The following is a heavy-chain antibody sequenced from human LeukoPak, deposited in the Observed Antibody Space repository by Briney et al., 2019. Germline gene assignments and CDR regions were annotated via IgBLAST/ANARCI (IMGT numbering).Heavy chain of an antibody. D-gene: IGHD3-16*01. J-gene: IGHJ4*02. Sequence: GAPLKISFKGSGYSFTSYWIGWVRQMPGKGPEWMVIIYPGDSDIKYSPSFEGQVTISADKSNSTAYLQWSSLKASDTAMYYCARRSSSGGYYFDYWGQGTLVAVSS. V-gene: IGHV5-51*01. CDR3: ARRSSSGGYYFDY. CDR1: GYSFTSYW. CDR2: IYPGDSDI.